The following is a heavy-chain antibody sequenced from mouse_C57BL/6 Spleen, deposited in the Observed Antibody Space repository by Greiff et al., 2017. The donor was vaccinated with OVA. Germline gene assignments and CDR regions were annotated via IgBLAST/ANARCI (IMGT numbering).Heavy chain of an antibody. D-gene: IGHD1-1*01. CDR1: GYAFSSYW. V-gene: IGHV1-80*01. Sequence: QVQLKESGAELVKPGASVKVSCKASGYAFSSYWMNWVKQRPGKGLEWIGQIYPGDGDNNYNGKFKGKATLTADKSSSTAYMQLSSLTSEDSAVYFCAREIRITTVVFDYWGQGTTLTVSS. CDR3: AREIRITTVVFDY. CDR2: IYPGDGDN. J-gene: IGHJ2*01.